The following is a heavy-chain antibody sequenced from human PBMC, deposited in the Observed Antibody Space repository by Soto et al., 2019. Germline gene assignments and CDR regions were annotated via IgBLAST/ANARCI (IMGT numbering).Heavy chain of an antibody. J-gene: IGHJ6*02. CDR1: GFTFSSYA. V-gene: IGHV3-23*01. D-gene: IGHD4-17*01. Sequence: PGGSLRLSCAASGFTFSSYAMSWVRQAPGKGLEWVSAISGSGGSTYYADSVKGRFTISRDNSKNTLYLQMNSLRAEDTAVYYCASRPDLRYYYYYYGMDVWGQGTTVTVSS. CDR3: ASRPDLRYYYYYYGMDV. CDR2: ISGSGGST.